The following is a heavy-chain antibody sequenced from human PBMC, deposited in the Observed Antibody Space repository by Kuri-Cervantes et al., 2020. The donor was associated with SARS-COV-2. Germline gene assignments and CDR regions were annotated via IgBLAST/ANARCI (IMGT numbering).Heavy chain of an antibody. CDR2: ISAYNGNT. J-gene: IGHJ5*02. V-gene: IGHV1-18*01. Sequence: ASVKVSCKASGYTFTSYGISWVRQAPGQGLEWMGWISAYNGNTNHAQKLQGRVTMTTETSTSSAYMELRSLRSDDTAVYFCARDHHPNIGPTIHDHWGQGTRGTVSS. CDR1: GYTFTSYG. D-gene: IGHD2-2*01. CDR3: ARDHHPNIGPTIHDH.